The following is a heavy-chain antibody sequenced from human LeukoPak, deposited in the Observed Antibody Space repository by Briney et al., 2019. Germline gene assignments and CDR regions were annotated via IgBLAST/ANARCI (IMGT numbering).Heavy chain of an antibody. CDR3: ARGGRGYSYPFDY. CDR1: GFTFSSYS. CDR2: ISSSSSYI. D-gene: IGHD5-18*01. V-gene: IGHV3-21*01. Sequence: PGGSLRLSCAASGFTFSSYSMNWVRQAPGKGLEWVSSISSSSSYIYYADSVKGRFTISRDNAKNSLYLQMNSLRAEDTAVYYCARGGRGYSYPFDYWGQGTLVTVSS. J-gene: IGHJ4*02.